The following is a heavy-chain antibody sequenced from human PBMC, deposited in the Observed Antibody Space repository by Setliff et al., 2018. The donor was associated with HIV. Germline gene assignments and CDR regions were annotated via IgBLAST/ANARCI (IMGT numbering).Heavy chain of an antibody. CDR3: AKEGNSVDNWLDP. CDR1: GDSINTPHC. V-gene: IGHV4-31*02. J-gene: IGHJ5*02. D-gene: IGHD1-26*01. Sequence: SETLSLTCAVSGDSINTPHCWSWIRQHPGGGLEWIGYIYHTGKTYYNPSLQSRIIMSLDMSQNQFSLKSSSVTAADTAVYYCAKEGNSVDNWLDPWGPGTLVTVSS. CDR2: IYHTGKT.